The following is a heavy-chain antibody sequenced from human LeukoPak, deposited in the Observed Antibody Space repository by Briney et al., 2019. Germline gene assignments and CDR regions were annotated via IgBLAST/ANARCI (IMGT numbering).Heavy chain of an antibody. CDR1: GGSISSSSYY. CDR3: ARDTYYDSSGYYPDYYYMDV. CDR2: IYYSGST. D-gene: IGHD3-22*01. V-gene: IGHV4-39*07. J-gene: IGHJ6*03. Sequence: SETLSLTCTVSGGSISSSSYYWGWIRQPPGKGLEWIGSIYYSGSTYYNPSLKSRVTISVDTSKNQFSLKLSSVTAADTAVYYCARDTYYDSSGYYPDYYYMDVWGKGTTVTISS.